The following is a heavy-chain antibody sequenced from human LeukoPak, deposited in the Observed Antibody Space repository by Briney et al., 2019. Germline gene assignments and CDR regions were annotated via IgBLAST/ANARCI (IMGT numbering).Heavy chain of an antibody. CDR1: GFTFSSYG. V-gene: IGHV3-33*01. D-gene: IGHD2-15*01. J-gene: IGHJ6*02. Sequence: GRSLRLSCAASGFTFSSYGMHWVRQAPGKGLEWVAVIWYDGSNKYYADSVKGRFTISRDNSKNTLYLQMNSLRAEDTAVYYCARAPGIAAPLDVWGQGTTVTVSS. CDR2: IWYDGSNK. CDR3: ARAPGIAAPLDV.